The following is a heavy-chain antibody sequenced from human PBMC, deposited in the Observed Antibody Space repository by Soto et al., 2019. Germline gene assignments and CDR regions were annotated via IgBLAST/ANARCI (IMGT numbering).Heavy chain of an antibody. Sequence: GGSLRLSCTASGFTFGDYAMSWFRQAPGKGLEWVGFIRSKAYGGTTEYAASVKGRFTISRDDSKSIAYLQMNSLKTEDTAVYYCTRDRIAVAGRYYFDYWGQGTLVTVSS. CDR3: TRDRIAVAGRYYFDY. V-gene: IGHV3-49*03. CDR2: IRSKAYGGTT. J-gene: IGHJ4*02. D-gene: IGHD6-19*01. CDR1: GFTFGDYA.